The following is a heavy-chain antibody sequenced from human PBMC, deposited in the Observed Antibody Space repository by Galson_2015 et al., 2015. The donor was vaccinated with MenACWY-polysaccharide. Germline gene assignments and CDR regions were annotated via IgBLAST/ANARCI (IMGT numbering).Heavy chain of an antibody. Sequence: LSLTCTVSHDSISSSYWSWIRQSADKGLESIGRIHATGSTAYNPSFRSRVAMSVDLPRNKFSLRLVSVTASDTAVYFCARRSLDNWYFDLWGRGTLVIVSS. CDR3: ARRSLDNWYFDL. D-gene: IGHD1-1*01. J-gene: IGHJ2*01. CDR2: IHATGST. CDR1: HDSISSSY. V-gene: IGHV4-4*07.